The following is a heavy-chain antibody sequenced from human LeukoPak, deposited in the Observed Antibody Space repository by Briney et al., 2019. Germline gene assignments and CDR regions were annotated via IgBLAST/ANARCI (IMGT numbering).Heavy chain of an antibody. CDR2: INHSGNT. CDR3: ARGFLLVHQDIDS. CDR1: GGSFSDYY. J-gene: IGHJ4*02. V-gene: IGHV4-34*01. D-gene: IGHD2-2*01. Sequence: SETLSLTCAVYGGSFSDYYWNWIRHPPGKGLEWIGEINHSGNTNYNPSLKSRVTISVDASKNQFSLKLRSVTAAGTAVYYCARGFLLVHQDIDSWGQGTLVTVSS.